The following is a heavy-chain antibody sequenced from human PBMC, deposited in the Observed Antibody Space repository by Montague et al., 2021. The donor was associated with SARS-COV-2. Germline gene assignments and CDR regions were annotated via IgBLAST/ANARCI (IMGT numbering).Heavy chain of an antibody. CDR3: AHSRYYYYDSSGYRVYYFDY. CDR2: IYWADDK. J-gene: IGHJ4*02. V-gene: IGHV2-5*02. CDR1: GFSLSTSGVG. Sequence: PALVKPTQTLTLTCTFSGFSLSTSGVGVGWIRQPPGKALEWLAHIYWADDKRYSPSLKSRLTITKDTSKTQAVLTMTNMDPVDTATYYCAHSRYYYYDSSGYRVYYFDYWGQGTLVTVSS. D-gene: IGHD3-22*01.